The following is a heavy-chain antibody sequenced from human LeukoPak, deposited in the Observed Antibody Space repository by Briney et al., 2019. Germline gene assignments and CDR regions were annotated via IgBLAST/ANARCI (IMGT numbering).Heavy chain of an antibody. V-gene: IGHV3-11*06. D-gene: IGHD2-21*02. Sequence: GGSLRLSCVASGFIFSDYYMSWIRQAPGKGLEXXSYISSSSSHTNYADSVKGRFTISRDNAKNSLYLQMSSLRAEDMALYYCARARGDSTSYYFDYWGLGTLVTVSS. CDR2: ISSSSSHT. CDR3: ARARGDSTSYYFDY. J-gene: IGHJ4*02. CDR1: GFIFSDYY.